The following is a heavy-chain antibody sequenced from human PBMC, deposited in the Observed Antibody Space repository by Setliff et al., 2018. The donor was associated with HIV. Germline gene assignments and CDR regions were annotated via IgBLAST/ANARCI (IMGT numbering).Heavy chain of an antibody. V-gene: IGHV1-18*01. CDR1: GYTFTHYA. Sequence: ASVKVSCKASGYTFTHYAISWVRQAPGQGLEYLGWISAYNGNTNYAQKVQGRITMTTDASTNTVDMELRSLTSDDTAVYYCARLASGGWPLEVFDIWGQGTMVTVSS. D-gene: IGHD2-15*01. J-gene: IGHJ3*02. CDR3: ARLASGGWPLEVFDI. CDR2: ISAYNGNT.